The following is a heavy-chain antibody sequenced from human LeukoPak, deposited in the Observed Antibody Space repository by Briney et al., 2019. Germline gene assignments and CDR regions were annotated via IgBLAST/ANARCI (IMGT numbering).Heavy chain of an antibody. D-gene: IGHD4-17*01. CDR2: INHSGST. CDR3: ARATFYGEAYYYYYGMDV. CDR1: GGSFSGYY. Sequence: SDTLSLTCAVYGGSFSGYYWSWIRQPPGKGLEWIGEINHSGSTNYNPSLKSRVTISVDTSKNQFSLKLSSVTAADTAVYYCARATFYGEAYYYYYGMDVWGQGTTVTVSS. V-gene: IGHV4-34*01. J-gene: IGHJ6*02.